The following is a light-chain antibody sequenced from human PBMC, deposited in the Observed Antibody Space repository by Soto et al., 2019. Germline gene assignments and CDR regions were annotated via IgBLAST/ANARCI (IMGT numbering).Light chain of an antibody. CDR1: QSLSSN. J-gene: IGKJ3*01. V-gene: IGKV3-15*01. CDR3: QQYNNWSFT. CDR2: GAS. Sequence: EIVMTQSPATLSVSPGERATLSFRASQSLSSNLAWYQQKPGQAPRLLIYGASTRATGIPGRFSGSGSGTEFTLTISSLQSEDFAVYSCQQYNNWSFTFGPDTKVDIK.